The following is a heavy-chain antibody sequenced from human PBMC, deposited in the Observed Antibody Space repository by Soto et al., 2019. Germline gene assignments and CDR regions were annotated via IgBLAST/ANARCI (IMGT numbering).Heavy chain of an antibody. CDR3: ARDPSIAAAGGPLKWELNPLYNMDV. CDR1: GFTFSSYG. J-gene: IGHJ6*02. V-gene: IGHV3-33*01. Sequence: SGGSLRLSCAASGFTFSSYGMHWVRQAPGKGLEWVAVIWYDGSNKYYADSVKGRFTISRDTSKKKLYLQMNSLRAEDTAVYYCARDPSIAAAGGPLKWELNPLYNMDVWGQGTTVTVSS. D-gene: IGHD6-13*01. CDR2: IWYDGSNK.